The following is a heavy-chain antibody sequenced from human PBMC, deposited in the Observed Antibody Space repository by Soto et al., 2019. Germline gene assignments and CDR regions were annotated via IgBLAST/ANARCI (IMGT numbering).Heavy chain of an antibody. CDR2: IYHSGST. CDR1: GGSISSSNW. CDR3: AAPYLTKGVRKTSNFGMNA. V-gene: IGHV4-4*02. J-gene: IGHJ6*04. D-gene: IGHD2-21*01. Sequence: SETLSLTCAVSGGSISSSNWWSWVRQPPGKGLEWIGEIYHSGSTNYNPSLKSRVTISVDKSKNQFSLKLSSVTAADTAVYYCAAPYLTKGVRKTSNFGMNAGGKGNRVT.